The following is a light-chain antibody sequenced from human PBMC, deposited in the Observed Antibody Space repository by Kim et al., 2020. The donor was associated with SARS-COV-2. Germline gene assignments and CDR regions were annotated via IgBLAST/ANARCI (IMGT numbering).Light chain of an antibody. CDR1: ESISSW. CDR2: DAS. Sequence: SAPIGDRVSITCRASESISSWLAWYQQKPGKAPNLLIYDASSLESGVPSRFSGSGSGTEFSLTISSLQPDDFATYYCQQYYVYWTFGQGTKVEIK. J-gene: IGKJ1*01. CDR3: QQYYVYWT. V-gene: IGKV1-5*01.